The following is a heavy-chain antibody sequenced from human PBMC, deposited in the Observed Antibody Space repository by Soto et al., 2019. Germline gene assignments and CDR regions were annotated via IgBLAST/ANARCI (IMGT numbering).Heavy chain of an antibody. CDR1: GFTFSSYA. CDR3: GGSCYTFDY. V-gene: IGHV3-30-3*01. Sequence: SCAASGFTFSSYAMHWVRQAPGKGLEWVAVISYDGSNKYYADSVKGRFTISRDNSKDTLYLQMNSLRAEDTAVYCSGGSCYTFDYWGQGTLVTVSS. J-gene: IGHJ4*02. D-gene: IGHD2-15*01. CDR2: ISYDGSNK.